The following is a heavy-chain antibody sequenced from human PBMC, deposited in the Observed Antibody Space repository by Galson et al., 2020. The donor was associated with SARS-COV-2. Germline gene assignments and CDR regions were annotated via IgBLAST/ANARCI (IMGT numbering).Heavy chain of an antibody. D-gene: IGHD3-22*01. Sequence: GESLKISCAASGFTFSYYSMNWVRQAPGKGLEWVSSISSSSDYIYYADSVKGRFTISRDNAKNSLYLQMNSLRAEDTTVYSCARDGGFYFDGTNDAFDIWGPGTMVTVSS. CDR3: ARDGGFYFDGTNDAFDI. V-gene: IGHV3-21*01. J-gene: IGHJ3*02. CDR1: GFTFSYYS. CDR2: ISSSSDYI.